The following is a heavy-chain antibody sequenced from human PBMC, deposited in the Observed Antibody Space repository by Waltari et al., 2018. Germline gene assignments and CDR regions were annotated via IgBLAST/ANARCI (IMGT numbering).Heavy chain of an antibody. Sequence: EVQLVESGGGLIQPGGSLRLSCAASGFTVSSNYMSWVRQAPGKGLEWVSVLYSGGSTYYADSVKGRFTISRDNSKNTLYLQMNSLRAEDTAVYYCARGLVAGTSYFDYWGQGTLVTVSS. D-gene: IGHD6-19*01. CDR1: GFTVSSNY. V-gene: IGHV3-53*01. J-gene: IGHJ4*02. CDR3: ARGLVAGTSYFDY. CDR2: LYSGGST.